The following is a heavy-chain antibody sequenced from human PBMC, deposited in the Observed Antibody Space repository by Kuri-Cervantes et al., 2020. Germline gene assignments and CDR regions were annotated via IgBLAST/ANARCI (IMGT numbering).Heavy chain of an antibody. CDR1: GFTFSSYS. J-gene: IGHJ6*02. CDR3: AKDSTVTAYYYYYGMDV. V-gene: IGHV3-30*18. Sequence: GESLKISCAASGFTFSSYSMNWVRQAPGKGLEWVAVISYDGSNKYYADSVKGRFTISRDNSKNTLHLQMNSLRAEDTAVYYCAKDSTVTAYYYYYGMDVWGQGTTVTVSS. D-gene: IGHD4-17*01. CDR2: ISYDGSNK.